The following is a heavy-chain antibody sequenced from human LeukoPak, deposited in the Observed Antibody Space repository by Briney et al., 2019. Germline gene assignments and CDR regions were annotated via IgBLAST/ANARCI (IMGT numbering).Heavy chain of an antibody. D-gene: IGHD4-17*01. J-gene: IGHJ6*03. V-gene: IGHV4-59*01. Sequence: SETLSLTCTVSGGSISSYYWSWIRQPPEKGLEWIGYIYYSGSTNYNPSLKSRVTISVDTSKNQFSLKLSSVTAADTAVYYCARDNGYYPYYYYYMDVWGKGTTVTVSS. CDR2: IYYSGST. CDR3: ARDNGYYPYYYYYMDV. CDR1: GGSISSYY.